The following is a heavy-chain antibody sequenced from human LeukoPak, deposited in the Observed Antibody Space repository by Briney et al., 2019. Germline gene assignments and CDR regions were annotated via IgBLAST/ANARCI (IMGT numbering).Heavy chain of an antibody. CDR1: GGTFTGYA. CDR3: ARGPIVATVENWFAP. Sequence: RASVKVSCKASGGTFTGYAISWVRQAPGQGLEWMGRIIPTLGVANSAQKFQGRVTITADKSTSTAYMELSTLRSVATAVYNCARGPIVATVENWFAPWGQGTLVTVSS. V-gene: IGHV1-69*04. CDR2: IIPTLGVA. D-gene: IGHD5-12*01. J-gene: IGHJ5*02.